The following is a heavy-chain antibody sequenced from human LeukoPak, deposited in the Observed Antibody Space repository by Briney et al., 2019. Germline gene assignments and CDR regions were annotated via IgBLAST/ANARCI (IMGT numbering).Heavy chain of an antibody. CDR1: GFTFSSYG. D-gene: IGHD5-18*01. CDR3: AKDPYTAMVTDYYYMDA. Sequence: PGRSLRLSCAASGFTFSSYGMHWVRQAPGKGLEWVAVIWYDGSNKYYADSVKGRFTISRDNSKNTLYLQMNSLRAEDTAVYYCAKDPYTAMVTDYYYMDAWGKGTTVTVSS. CDR2: IWYDGSNK. V-gene: IGHV3-33*06. J-gene: IGHJ6*03.